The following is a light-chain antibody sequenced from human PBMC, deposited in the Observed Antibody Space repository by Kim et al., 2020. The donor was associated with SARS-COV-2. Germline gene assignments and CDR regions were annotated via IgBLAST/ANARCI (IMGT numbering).Light chain of an antibody. Sequence: WSPVERVPLSCRASQSVSSSYLAWYQQKPGQAPRLLIYSASFRATDIPDRFSGSGSATDFTLTISRLEPEDSAVYYCQQYGNSPFTFGQGTKLEI. V-gene: IGKV3-20*01. CDR1: QSVSSSY. CDR3: QQYGNSPFT. CDR2: SAS. J-gene: IGKJ2*01.